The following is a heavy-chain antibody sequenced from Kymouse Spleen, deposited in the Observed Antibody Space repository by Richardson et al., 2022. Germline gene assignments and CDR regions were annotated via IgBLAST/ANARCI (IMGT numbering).Heavy chain of an antibody. D-gene: IGHD6-13*01. CDR1: GGSISSSSYY. J-gene: IGHJ2*01. Sequence: QLQLQESGPGLVKPSETLSLTCTVSGGSISSSSYYWGWIRQPPGKGLEWIGSIYYSGSTYYNPSLKSRVTISVDTSKNQFSLKLSSVTAADTAVYYCARKGAAADHYWYFDLWGRGTLVTVSS. CDR2: IYYSGST. CDR3: ARKGAAADHYWYFDL. V-gene: IGHV4-39*01.